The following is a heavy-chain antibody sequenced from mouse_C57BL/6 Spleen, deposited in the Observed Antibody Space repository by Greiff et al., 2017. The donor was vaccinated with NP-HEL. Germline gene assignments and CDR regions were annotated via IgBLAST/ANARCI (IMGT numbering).Heavy chain of an antibody. J-gene: IGHJ3*01. Sequence: VQLQQPGAELVKPGASVKLSCKASGYTFTSYWMHWVKQRPGRGLEWIGRIDPHSGGTKYNEKFKSKATLTVDKPSSTAYMQLSSLTSEDSAVYYCATEITTVEFAYWGQGTLVTVSA. CDR1: GYTFTSYW. D-gene: IGHD1-1*01. CDR3: ATEITTVEFAY. CDR2: IDPHSGGT. V-gene: IGHV1-72*01.